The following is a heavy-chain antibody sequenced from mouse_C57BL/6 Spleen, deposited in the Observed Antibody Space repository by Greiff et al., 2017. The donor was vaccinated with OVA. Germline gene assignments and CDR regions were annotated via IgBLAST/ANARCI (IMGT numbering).Heavy chain of an antibody. CDR3: ARSYDKGYFDV. V-gene: IGHV1-80*01. D-gene: IGHD2-12*01. CDR2: IYPGDGDT. J-gene: IGHJ1*03. CDR1: GYAFSSYW. Sequence: QVQLKQSGAELVKPGASVKISCKASGYAFSSYWMNWVKQRPGKGLEWIGQIYPGDGDTNYNGKFKGKATLTAYKSSSTAYMQLSSLTSEDSAVYFCARSYDKGYFDVWGTGTTVTVSS.